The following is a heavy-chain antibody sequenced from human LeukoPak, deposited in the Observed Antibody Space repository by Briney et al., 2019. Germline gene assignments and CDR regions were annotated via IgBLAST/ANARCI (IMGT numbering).Heavy chain of an antibody. J-gene: IGHJ3*02. CDR1: GFTFSSYW. Sequence: PGGSLRLSCAASGFTFSSYWMNWIRQAPGKGLEWVSYISSSGSTIYYADSVKGRFTISRDNAKNSLYLQMNSLRAEDTAVYYCASSESVVPAADAFDIWGQGTMVTVSS. V-gene: IGHV3-48*04. D-gene: IGHD2-2*01. CDR3: ASSESVVPAADAFDI. CDR2: ISSSGSTI.